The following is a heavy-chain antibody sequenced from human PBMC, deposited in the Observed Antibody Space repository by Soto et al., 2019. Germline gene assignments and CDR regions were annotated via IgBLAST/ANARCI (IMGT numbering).Heavy chain of an antibody. D-gene: IGHD2-21*02. J-gene: IGHJ4*02. CDR1: GGTFSSYA. CDR2: IIPIFGTA. V-gene: IGHV1-69*01. CDR3: AYESGDYYYFDY. Sequence: QVQLVQSGAEVKKPGSSVKVSCKASGGTFSSYAISWVRQAPGQGLEWMGGIIPIFGTANYAQKFQGRVTITADEATSTADMERSSLRTEDTAVYYCAYESGDYYYFDYWGQGTLVTVSS.